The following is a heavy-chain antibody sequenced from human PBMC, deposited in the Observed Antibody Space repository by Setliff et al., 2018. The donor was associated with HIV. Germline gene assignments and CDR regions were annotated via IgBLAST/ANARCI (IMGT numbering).Heavy chain of an antibody. Sequence: LSLSCVASGFTFSNYAMHWVRQAPGKGLEWVAIISYDESNQYYADSVKGRFTISRDNSKNTLFLQLNTLRPEDTAVYYCARDLSSGYYYTASAFDIWGQGTMVT. J-gene: IGHJ3*02. D-gene: IGHD3-22*01. CDR2: ISYDESNQ. CDR3: ARDLSSGYYYTASAFDI. CDR1: GFTFSNYA. V-gene: IGHV3-30*01.